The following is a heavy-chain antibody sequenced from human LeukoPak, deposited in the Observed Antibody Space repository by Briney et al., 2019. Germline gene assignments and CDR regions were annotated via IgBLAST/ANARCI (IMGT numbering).Heavy chain of an antibody. CDR2: INPNSGGT. D-gene: IGHD3-22*01. CDR1: GYTFTGYY. CDR3: ARELLLRITMMGDWEFDP. Sequence: ASVKVSCKASGYTFTGYYMHWVRQAPGQGLEWIGWINPNSGGTNYAQKFQGRGTMTRDTSISTAYMELSRLRSDDTAVYYCARELLLRITMMGDWEFDPWGQGTLVTVSS. J-gene: IGHJ5*02. V-gene: IGHV1-2*02.